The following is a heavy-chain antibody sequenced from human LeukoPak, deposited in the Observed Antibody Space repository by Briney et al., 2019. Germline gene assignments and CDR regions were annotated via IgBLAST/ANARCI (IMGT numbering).Heavy chain of an antibody. V-gene: IGHV4-34*01. CDR3: ARSRRYNWNYRQQYFDY. J-gene: IGHJ4*02. Sequence: ASETLSLTCAVYGGSFSGYYWSWIRQSPGKGLEWIGEINHSGSTNYNPSLKSRVTISVDTSKNQFSLKLSSVTAADTAVYYCARSRRYNWNYRQQYFDYWGQGTLVTVSS. CDR1: GGSFSGYY. D-gene: IGHD1-7*01. CDR2: INHSGST.